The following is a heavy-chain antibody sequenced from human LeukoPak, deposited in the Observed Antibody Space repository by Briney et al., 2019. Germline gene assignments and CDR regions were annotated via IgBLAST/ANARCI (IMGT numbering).Heavy chain of an antibody. CDR2: IIPILGIA. D-gene: IGHD3-22*01. Sequence: SVKVSCKASGGTFSSYAISWVRQAPGQGLEWMGRIIPILGIANYAQKFQGRVTITADKSTSTAYMELSSLRSEDTAVYYCARGAVGDYDSSGYPTTWGQGTLVTVSS. J-gene: IGHJ5*02. CDR3: ARGAVGDYDSSGYPTT. V-gene: IGHV1-69*04. CDR1: GGTFSSYA.